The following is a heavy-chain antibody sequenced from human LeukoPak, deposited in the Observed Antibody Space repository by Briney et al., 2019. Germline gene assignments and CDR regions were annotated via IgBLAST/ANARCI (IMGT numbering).Heavy chain of an antibody. CDR1: GFTFNSYA. CDR3: AKTTTGYSSGRYPGWPADY. D-gene: IGHD6-19*01. J-gene: IGHJ4*02. Sequence: PGGSLRLSCAASGFTFNSYAMYWVRQAPGKGLEWVSGIFGSGGSAHYADSVKGRFTISRDNSKNTVYPQMNSLRAEDTAVYYCAKTTTGYSSGRYPGWPADYWGQGALVTVSS. V-gene: IGHV3-23*01. CDR2: IFGSGGSA.